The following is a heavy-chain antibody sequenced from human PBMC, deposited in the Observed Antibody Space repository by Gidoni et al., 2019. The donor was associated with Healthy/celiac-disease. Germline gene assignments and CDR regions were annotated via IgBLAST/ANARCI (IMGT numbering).Heavy chain of an antibody. J-gene: IGHJ4*02. CDR1: GFTFSSYS. CDR2: ISSSSSYI. CDR3: ARDHTLVRY. Sequence: EVQLVESGGGLVKPGGSLSLSCAASGFTFSSYSMNWVRQAPGKGLEWVSSISSSSSYIYYADSVKGRFTISRDNAKNSLYLQMNSLRAEDTAVYYCARDHTLVRYWGQGTLVTVSS. V-gene: IGHV3-21*01. D-gene: IGHD6-6*01.